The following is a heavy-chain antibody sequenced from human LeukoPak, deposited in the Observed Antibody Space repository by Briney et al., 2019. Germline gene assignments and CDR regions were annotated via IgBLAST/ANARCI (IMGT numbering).Heavy chain of an antibody. J-gene: IGHJ5*02. CDR3: ARAYYGLINWFDP. Sequence: GASVTVSCKASGYTFTSYAMHWVRQAPGQRLEWMGWINAGNGNTKYSQKFQGRVTITRDTSASTAYMELSSLRSEDTAVYYCARAYYGLINWFDPWGQGTLVTVSS. CDR2: INAGNGNT. CDR1: GYTFTSYA. D-gene: IGHD3-10*01. V-gene: IGHV1-3*01.